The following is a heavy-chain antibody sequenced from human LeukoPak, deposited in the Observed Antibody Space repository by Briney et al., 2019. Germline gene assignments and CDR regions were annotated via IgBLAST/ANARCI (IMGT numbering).Heavy chain of an antibody. CDR3: AKDVSIAAAGTVDY. J-gene: IGHJ4*02. CDR1: GFTFSSYA. V-gene: IGHV3-23*01. CDR2: ISGSGGST. D-gene: IGHD6-13*01. Sequence: GGSLRLSCAASGFTFSSYAMSWVRQAPGKGLEWVSAISGSGGSTYYADSVKGRFTISRGNSKNTLYLQMNSLRAEDTAVYYCAKDVSIAAAGTVDYWGQGTLVTVSS.